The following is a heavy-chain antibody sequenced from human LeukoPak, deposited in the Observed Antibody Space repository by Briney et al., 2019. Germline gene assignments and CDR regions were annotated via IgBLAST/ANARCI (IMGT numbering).Heavy chain of an antibody. CDR2: MTPNSGNT. J-gene: IGHJ5*01. Sequence: GASVKASCKASGYTFTSYAIRWVRQATGRGLEWMGWMTPNSGNTRYAQKFQGRVTITRNISISTAYMELNSLRSEDTAVYYCARGRKWFGESTPLFWFDSWGQGTLVTVSS. D-gene: IGHD3-10*01. CDR1: GYTFTSYA. CDR3: ARGRKWFGESTPLFWFDS. V-gene: IGHV1-8*03.